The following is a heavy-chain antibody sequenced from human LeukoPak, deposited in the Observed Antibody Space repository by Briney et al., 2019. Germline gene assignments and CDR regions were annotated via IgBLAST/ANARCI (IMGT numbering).Heavy chain of an antibody. J-gene: IGHJ3*02. CDR2: IYYSGST. Sequence: SETLSLTCTVSGGSISSSSHYWGWIRQPPGKGLEWIGSIYYSGSTYYNPSLKSRVTISVDTSKNQFSLKLSSVTAADTAVYYCARPYYDYAFDIWGQGTMVTVSS. D-gene: IGHD3-3*01. V-gene: IGHV4-39*07. CDR1: GGSISSSSHY. CDR3: ARPYYDYAFDI.